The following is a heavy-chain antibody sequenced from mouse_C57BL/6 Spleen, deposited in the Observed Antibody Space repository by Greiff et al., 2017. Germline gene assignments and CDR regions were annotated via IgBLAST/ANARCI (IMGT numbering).Heavy chain of an antibody. V-gene: IGHV1-82*01. CDR1: GYAFSSSW. D-gene: IGHD1-1*01. J-gene: IGHJ2*01. CDR2: IYPGDGDT. CDR3: ARQCLRDYVDY. Sequence: QVQLQHSGPELVKPGASVKISCKASGYAFSSSWMNWVKQRPGKGLEWIGRIYPGDGDTNYNGKFKGKATLTADKSSSTAYMQLSSLTSEDSAVYFCARQCLRDYVDYWGQGTTLTVSS.